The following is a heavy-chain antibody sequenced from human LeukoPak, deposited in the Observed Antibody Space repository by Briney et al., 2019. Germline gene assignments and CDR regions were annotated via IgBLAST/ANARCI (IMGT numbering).Heavy chain of an antibody. CDR3: ARDGRYNWNYGWWFDP. J-gene: IGHJ5*02. CDR1: GFTFSSYA. D-gene: IGHD1-7*01. CDR2: ISYDGSNK. V-gene: IGHV3-30*04. Sequence: GGSLRFSCVASGFTFSSYAMHWVRQAPGKGLEWVAVISYDGSNKYYADSVKGRFTFSRDNSKNTLYLQMNSLRAEDTAVYYCARDGRYNWNYGWWFDPWGQGTLVTVSS.